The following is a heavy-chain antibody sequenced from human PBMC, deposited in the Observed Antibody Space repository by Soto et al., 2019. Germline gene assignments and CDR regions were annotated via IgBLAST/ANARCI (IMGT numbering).Heavy chain of an antibody. D-gene: IGHD6-13*01. CDR3: ARVVHSSSWYYFDY. CDR1: GYTFTSYG. CDR2: ISAYNGNT. Sequence: ASVKVSCKASGYTFTSYGISWVRQAPGQGLEWMGWISAYNGNTNYAQKLQGRVTMTTDTSTSTAYMELRSLRSDDTAVYYCARVVHSSSWYYFDYWGQGTLVTVSS. J-gene: IGHJ4*02. V-gene: IGHV1-18*01.